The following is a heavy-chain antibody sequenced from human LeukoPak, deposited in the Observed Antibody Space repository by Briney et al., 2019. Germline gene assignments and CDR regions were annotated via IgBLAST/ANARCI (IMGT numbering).Heavy chain of an antibody. CDR1: GDIFSSNSAA. J-gene: IGHJ4*02. V-gene: IGHV6-1*01. CDR2: TYYSSKWIS. D-gene: IGHD1/OR15-1a*01. CDR3: ARKGTVTTPFDY. Sequence: SQTLSLTCALSGDIFSSNSAAWNWSRQSRSRGLEWLERTYYSSKWISDYAVSVKSRMTINADTSKNQFSLQVNSVTPEDTAVYYCARKGTVTTPFDYWGQGILVTVSS.